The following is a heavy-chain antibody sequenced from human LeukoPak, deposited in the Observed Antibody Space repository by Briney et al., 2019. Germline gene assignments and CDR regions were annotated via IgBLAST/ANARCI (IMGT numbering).Heavy chain of an antibody. CDR3: ARDTDSSGYYDY. J-gene: IGHJ4*02. Sequence: SETLSLTCTVSGGSISSYYWSWIRQPPGKGLEWIGYIYYSGSTNYNPSLKSRVTISVDTSKNQFSLKLSSVTAADTAVYYCARDTDSSGYYDYWGQGTLVTVFS. CDR2: IYYSGST. V-gene: IGHV4-59*01. D-gene: IGHD3-22*01. CDR1: GGSISSYY.